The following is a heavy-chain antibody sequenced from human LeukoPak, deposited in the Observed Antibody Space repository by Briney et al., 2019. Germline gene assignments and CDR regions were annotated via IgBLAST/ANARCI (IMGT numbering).Heavy chain of an antibody. CDR1: GVSISSGDYY. D-gene: IGHD3-16*02. Sequence: SETLSLTCTVSGVSISSGDYYWSWIRQPPGKGLEWIGYIYYSGSTNYNPSLKSRVTISVDTSKNQFSLKLSSVTAADTAVYYCARVRGGDYVWGSYRPTRWFDPWGQGTLVTVSS. V-gene: IGHV4-30-4*01. CDR2: IYYSGST. J-gene: IGHJ5*02. CDR3: ARVRGGDYVWGSYRPTRWFDP.